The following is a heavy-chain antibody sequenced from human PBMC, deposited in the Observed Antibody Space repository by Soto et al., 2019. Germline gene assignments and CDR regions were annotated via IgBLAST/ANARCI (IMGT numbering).Heavy chain of an antibody. CDR3: ARGRGPPYYYDSSGYQDY. CDR1: GFTFRSYA. D-gene: IGHD3-22*01. CDR2: ISSNGGST. V-gene: IGHV3-64*01. J-gene: IGHJ4*02. Sequence: EVQLVESGGGLVQPGGSLRLSCAASGFTFRSYAMHWVRQAPGKGLEYVSAISSNGGSTYYANSVKGRFTISRDNSKNTLYLRMGSLRAEDMAVYYCARGRGPPYYYDSSGYQDYWGQGTLVTVSS.